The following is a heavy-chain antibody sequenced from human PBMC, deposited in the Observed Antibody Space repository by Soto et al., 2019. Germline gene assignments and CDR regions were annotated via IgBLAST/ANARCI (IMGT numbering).Heavy chain of an antibody. V-gene: IGHV1-18*01. CDR3: ARMEATYYDFWGGPNWFDP. CDR2: ISAYSGNT. J-gene: IGHJ5*02. Sequence: GASVKVSCKASGYTFTSYGISWVRQAPGQGLEWMGWISAYSGNTNYAQKLQGRVTMTTDTSTSTAYMELRSLRSVDTAVYYCARMEATYYDFWGGPNWFDPWGQGTLVTVSS. CDR1: GYTFTSYG. D-gene: IGHD3-3*01.